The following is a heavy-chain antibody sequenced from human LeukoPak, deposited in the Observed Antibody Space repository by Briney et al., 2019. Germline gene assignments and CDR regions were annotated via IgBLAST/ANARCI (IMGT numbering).Heavy chain of an antibody. CDR2: TYYRSKWYN. J-gene: IGHJ4*02. Sequence: SQTLSLTCAISGDTVSSNSATWNWIRQSPSRGLEWLGRTYYRSKWYNEYAESMKSRITINPDTSKNQFSLQLNSVTPEDAAVYYCTRDLGTFDYWGQGTLVTVSP. D-gene: IGHD7-27*01. V-gene: IGHV6-1*01. CDR1: GDTVSSNSAT. CDR3: TRDLGTFDY.